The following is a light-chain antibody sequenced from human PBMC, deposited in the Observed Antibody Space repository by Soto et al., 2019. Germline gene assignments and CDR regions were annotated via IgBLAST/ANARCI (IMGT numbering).Light chain of an antibody. Sequence: IQMTQSPSSVSASVGDRVTITCRESQGISSWLAWYQQKPGKAPKLLIYAASSLQSGVPSRFRWSGAWTDFTLPISSLQPEDFATDYLQQVNSFPYTFGQGTKLEIK. CDR2: AAS. V-gene: IGKV1-12*01. CDR1: QGISSW. J-gene: IGKJ2*01. CDR3: QQVNSFPYT.